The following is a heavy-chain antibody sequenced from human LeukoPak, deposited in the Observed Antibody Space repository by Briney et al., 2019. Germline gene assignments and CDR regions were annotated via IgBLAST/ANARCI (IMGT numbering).Heavy chain of an antibody. CDR3: AKLRTGTATNFDY. Sequence: PGGSLRLSCAASGFSFSSFAMSWVRQAPGKGLEWVSGISGAGGSTYYADSVKGRFTISRDNSKNTLYVQMGSLRVEDTAVYYCAKLRTGTATNFDYWGRGTLVTVSS. D-gene: IGHD1-1*01. V-gene: IGHV3-23*01. CDR2: ISGAGGST. J-gene: IGHJ4*02. CDR1: GFSFSSFA.